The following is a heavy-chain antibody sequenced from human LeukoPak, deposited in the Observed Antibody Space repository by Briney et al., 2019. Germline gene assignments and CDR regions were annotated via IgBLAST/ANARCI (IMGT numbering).Heavy chain of an antibody. CDR1: GGSISSGDYY. CDR2: MYYSGST. V-gene: IGHV4-30-4*01. D-gene: IGHD2-15*01. CDR3: ARARPEWRKVVAATRETRPFQH. J-gene: IGHJ1*01. Sequence: SETLSLTCTVSGGSISSGDYYWSWIRQPPGKGLEWIGYMYYSGSTYYNPSLKSRVTISVDTSKNQFSLKLSSVTAADTAVYYCARARPEWRKVVAATRETRPFQHWGQGTLVTVSS.